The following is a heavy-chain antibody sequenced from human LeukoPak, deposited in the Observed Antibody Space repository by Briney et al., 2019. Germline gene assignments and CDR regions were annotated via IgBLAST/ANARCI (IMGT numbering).Heavy chain of an antibody. J-gene: IGHJ4*02. Sequence: SETLSLTCSVSGGSMSSYYWSWIRQPAGKGLEWIGRIHTSGYTNSNPSLKSRVTISVDTSKNQFSLRLISVTAADTAVYYCARGSGYYSFDYWGQGTLVTVSS. CDR3: ARGSGYYSFDY. D-gene: IGHD2/OR15-2a*01. CDR1: GGSMSSYY. CDR2: IHTSGYT. V-gene: IGHV4-4*07.